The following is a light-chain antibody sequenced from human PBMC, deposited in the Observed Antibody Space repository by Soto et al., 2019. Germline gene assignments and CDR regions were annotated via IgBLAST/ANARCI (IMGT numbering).Light chain of an antibody. CDR1: QDIGDF. CDR3: QQYQNLPLT. J-gene: IGKJ5*01. Sequence: DIQMTQSPSSLSVSVGDTVTISCQASQDIGDFLNWYQQKPGKAPKLLISDASSLETGDPSRFRGSGSGTDFTVTINSLQPEDIATYYCQQYQNLPLTFGQGTRLEIK. CDR2: DAS. V-gene: IGKV1-33*01.